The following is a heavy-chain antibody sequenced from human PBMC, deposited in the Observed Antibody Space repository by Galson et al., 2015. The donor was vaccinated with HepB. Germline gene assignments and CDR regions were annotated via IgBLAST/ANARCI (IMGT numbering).Heavy chain of an antibody. CDR3: ARPRIVGAPADAFDI. J-gene: IGHJ3*02. Sequence: QSGAEVKKPGESLKISCKGFGYSFTSYWIGWVRQMPGKGLEWMGIIYPGDSDTRYSPSFQGQVTISADKSISTAYLQWSSLKASDTAMYYCARPRIVGAPADAFDIWGQGTMVTVSS. V-gene: IGHV5-51*03. CDR1: GYSFTSYW. D-gene: IGHD1-26*01. CDR2: IYPGDSDT.